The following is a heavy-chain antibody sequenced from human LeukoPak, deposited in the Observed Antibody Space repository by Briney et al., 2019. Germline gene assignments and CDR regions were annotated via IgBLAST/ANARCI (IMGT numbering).Heavy chain of an antibody. Sequence: ASVKVSCKASGYTFTSYAMNWVRQAPGQGLEWMGWINPNSGGTNYAQKFQGRVTMTRDTSISTAYMELSRLRSDDTAVYYCGCAMVTGAFDIWGQGTMVTVSS. CDR2: INPNSGGT. CDR3: GCAMVTGAFDI. D-gene: IGHD5-18*01. J-gene: IGHJ3*02. CDR1: GYTFTSYA. V-gene: IGHV1-2*02.